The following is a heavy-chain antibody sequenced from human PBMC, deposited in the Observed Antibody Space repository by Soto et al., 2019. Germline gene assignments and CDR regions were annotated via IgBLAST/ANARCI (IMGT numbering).Heavy chain of an antibody. J-gene: IGHJ6*03. CDR1: AFTFSSYT. CDR2: ISSSGSTI. CDR3: ASDFWSNYYTGDYYYYYMDV. V-gene: IGHV3-48*01. D-gene: IGHD3-3*01. Sequence: GGSLRLSCAASAFTFSSYTMNWVRQAPGKGLEWVSYISSSGSTIYYADSVKGRFTISRDNAKNSLYLQMNSLRAEDTAVYFCASDFWSNYYTGDYYYYYMDVWGKGTTVTVSS.